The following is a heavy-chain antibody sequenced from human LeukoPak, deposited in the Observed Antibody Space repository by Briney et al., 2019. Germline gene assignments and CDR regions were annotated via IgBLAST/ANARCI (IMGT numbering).Heavy chain of an antibody. CDR2: IYSRVPS. J-gene: IGHJ6*03. D-gene: IGHD2-21*02. Sequence: SPTLSLTCTVFGDSINDHYSGWIRRPPGGGMEWLGYIYSRVPSNANPSLKSRLSLSIDTSTSPPSLRPPSVPAADTGVYYCARQACRGVHCYRVDQLYYMDVWGKGTTVTVSS. V-gene: IGHV4-4*09. CDR3: ARQACRGVHCYRVDQLYYMDV. CDR1: GDSINDHY.